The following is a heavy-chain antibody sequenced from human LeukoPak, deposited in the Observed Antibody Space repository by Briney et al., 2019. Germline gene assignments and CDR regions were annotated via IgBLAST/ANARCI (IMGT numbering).Heavy chain of an antibody. CDR3: ARATDGYSYGSLNY. CDR1: GGSINSYY. D-gene: IGHD5-18*01. J-gene: IGHJ4*02. CDR2: IYTTGSI. V-gene: IGHV4-4*07. Sequence: SETLSLTCTVSGGSINSYYWSWIRQAAGKGLEWIGRIYTTGSIIYNPSLKSRVTMSIDTSKNQFSLRLRSVTAADTAVYYCARATDGYSYGSLNYWGQETLVTVSS.